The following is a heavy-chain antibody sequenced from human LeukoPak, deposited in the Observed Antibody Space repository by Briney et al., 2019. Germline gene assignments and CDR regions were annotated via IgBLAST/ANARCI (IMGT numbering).Heavy chain of an antibody. CDR3: TRESGSYHGNDY. J-gene: IGHJ4*02. Sequence: GASVKVSCKASGYTFTGYYMHWVRQAPGQGLEWMGRINPKNGATNYAQKLQGRVTITGETSISTAYMELSSLRSDDTAVYYCTRESGSYHGNDYWGQGTLVTVSS. CDR2: INPKNGAT. D-gene: IGHD1-26*01. V-gene: IGHV1-2*06. CDR1: GYTFTGYY.